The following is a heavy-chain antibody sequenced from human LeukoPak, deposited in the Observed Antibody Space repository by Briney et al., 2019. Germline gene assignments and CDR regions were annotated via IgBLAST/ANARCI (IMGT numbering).Heavy chain of an antibody. J-gene: IGHJ4*02. CDR1: GFTFSSYE. CDR3: AGGPTTGNYDY. Sequence: TGGSLRLSCAASGFTFSSYEMNWVRQAPGKGLEWVSYISDSGTTIYYGDSVKGRFTISRDNAKNSLYLQMNSLRAEDTAVYYCAGGPTTGNYDYWGQGTLVTVSS. D-gene: IGHD1-1*01. V-gene: IGHV3-48*03. CDR2: ISDSGTTI.